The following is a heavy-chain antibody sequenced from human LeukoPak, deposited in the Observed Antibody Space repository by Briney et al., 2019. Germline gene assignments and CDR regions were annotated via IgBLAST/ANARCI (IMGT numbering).Heavy chain of an antibody. CDR2: ISAYNGNT. CDR1: GGTFSSYA. V-gene: IGHV1-18*01. D-gene: IGHD2-2*02. J-gene: IGHJ4*02. CDR3: ARDQGVVIVPAAIKY. Sequence: ASVKVSCKASGGTFSSYAISWVRQAPGQGLEWMGRISAYNGNTNYAQKLQGRVTMTTDTSTSTAYMELRSLRSDDTAVYYCARDQGVVIVPAAIKYWGQGTLVTVSS.